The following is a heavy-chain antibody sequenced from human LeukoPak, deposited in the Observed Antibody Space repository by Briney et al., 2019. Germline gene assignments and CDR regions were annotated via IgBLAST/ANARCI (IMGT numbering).Heavy chain of an antibody. CDR2: INTNTGNL. V-gene: IGHV7-4-1*02. CDR3: ARDMDPYYDFWSGSIPDY. CDR1: GYTFTSYA. Sequence: ASVKVSCKASGYTFTSYAMNWVRQAPGQGLEWMGWINTNTGNLTYAQGFTGRFVFSLDTSVSTAYLQISSLKAEDTAVYYCARDMDPYYDFWSGSIPDYWGQGTLVTVSS. J-gene: IGHJ4*02. D-gene: IGHD3-3*01.